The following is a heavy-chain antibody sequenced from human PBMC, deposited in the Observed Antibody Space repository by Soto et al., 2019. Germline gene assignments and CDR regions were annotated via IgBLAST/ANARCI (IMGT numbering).Heavy chain of an antibody. J-gene: IGHJ6*02. Sequence: GASVKVSCKASGYTFTSYYMHWVRQAPGQGLEWMGIINPSGGSTSYAQKFQGRVTITADESTNTAYMDLGSLRSEDSAVYYCASGRITVVGSRAYYSMDVWGQGTTVTVSS. CDR1: GYTFTSYY. V-gene: IGHV1-46*01. CDR2: INPSGGST. D-gene: IGHD6-19*01. CDR3: ASGRITVVGSRAYYSMDV.